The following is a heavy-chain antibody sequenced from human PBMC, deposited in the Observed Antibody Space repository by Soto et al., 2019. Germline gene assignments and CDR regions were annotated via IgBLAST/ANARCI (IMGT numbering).Heavy chain of an antibody. Sequence: EVQLVESGGGLVQPGRSLRLSCAASGFKFDDHAMHWVRQAPGKGLEWVSGISWNSGSIDYADSVKGRFTISRDNAKNSLYLQMNSLRAEDSALYYCAKELSILHGVEPFDIWGRGTRVTVSS. V-gene: IGHV3-9*01. J-gene: IGHJ3*02. D-gene: IGHD2-8*01. CDR1: GFKFDDHA. CDR3: AKELSILHGVEPFDI. CDR2: ISWNSGSI.